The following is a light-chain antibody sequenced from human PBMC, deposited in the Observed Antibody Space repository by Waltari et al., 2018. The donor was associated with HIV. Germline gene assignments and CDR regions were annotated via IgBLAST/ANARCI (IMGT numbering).Light chain of an antibody. V-gene: IGKV3-11*01. J-gene: IGKJ2*01. Sequence: IVLTQSPATLSLSPGERANLSCRASQSVGRYLAWYQQKPGQSPRLLSYDTSNRATGIPARFSGSGSGTDFPLTISSLEPEDFAVYYCQHRSNWPLYTFGQGTNLEIK. CDR2: DTS. CDR3: QHRSNWPLYT. CDR1: QSVGRY.